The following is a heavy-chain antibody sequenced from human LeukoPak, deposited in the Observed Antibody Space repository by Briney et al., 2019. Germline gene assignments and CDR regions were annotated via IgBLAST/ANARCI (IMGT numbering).Heavy chain of an antibody. CDR1: GYTFTSYY. J-gene: IGHJ4*02. CDR3: ARGDGGNSGPRRAFDY. Sequence: ASVKLSCKASGYTFTSYYMHWVRQAPGQGLEWMGIINPSGGSTSYEQKFQGRVTMTRDTSTRTVYMELSSLRSEDTAVYYCARGDGGNSGPRRAFDYWGQGTLVTVSS. D-gene: IGHD4-23*01. CDR2: INPSGGST. V-gene: IGHV1-46*01.